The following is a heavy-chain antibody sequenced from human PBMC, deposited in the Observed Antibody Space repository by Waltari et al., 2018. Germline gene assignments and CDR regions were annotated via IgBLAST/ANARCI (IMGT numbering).Heavy chain of an antibody. Sequence: QVQLQESGPGLVKPSETLSLICSVSGDSITNYYWSWVRQPPGKGLEWIGYIAYSWSTRYDPSLKSRATISVDTSKKQFSLRLGSVTAADTAIYYCARSYDFWSGYPLHYWGQGTLVTVSS. D-gene: IGHD3-3*01. CDR2: IAYSWST. V-gene: IGHV4-59*01. J-gene: IGHJ4*02. CDR3: ARSYDFWSGYPLHY. CDR1: GDSITNYY.